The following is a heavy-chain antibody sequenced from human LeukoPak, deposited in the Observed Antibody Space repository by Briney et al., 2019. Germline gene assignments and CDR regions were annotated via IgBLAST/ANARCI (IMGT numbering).Heavy chain of an antibody. CDR2: ISAYNGNT. J-gene: IGHJ5*01. D-gene: IGHD4-17*01. CDR3: ARGAGNDYGDYPVEGDS. CDR1: GYTFTSYG. V-gene: IGHV1-18*01. Sequence: ASVKVSCKASGYTFTSYGISWVRQAPGQGLEWMGWISAYNGNTNYAQKLQGRVTMTTDTSTSTAYMELRSLRPDDTAVYYCARGAGNDYGDYPVEGDSWGQGTLVTVSS.